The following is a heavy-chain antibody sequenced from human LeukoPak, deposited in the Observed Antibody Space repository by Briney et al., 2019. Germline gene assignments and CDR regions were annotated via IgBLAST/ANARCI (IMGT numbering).Heavy chain of an antibody. CDR2: IYYSGST. CDR3: ARGHRGTSGAFDI. J-gene: IGHJ3*02. D-gene: IGHD3-10*01. Sequence: PSKTLSLTCTVSSDSIRSSAYYWGWIRQPPGKGLEWIGSIYYSGSTYYNPSLKSRVTISVDTSKNQFSLKLSSVTAADTAVYYCARGHRGTSGAFDIWAQGTMVTVSS. V-gene: IGHV4-39*01. CDR1: SDSIRSSAYY.